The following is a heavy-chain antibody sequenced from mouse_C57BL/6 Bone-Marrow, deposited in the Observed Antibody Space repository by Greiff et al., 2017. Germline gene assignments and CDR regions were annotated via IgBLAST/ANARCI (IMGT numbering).Heavy chain of an antibody. CDR1: GFTFSSYA. CDR2: ISDGGSYT. D-gene: IGHD1-1*01. J-gene: IGHJ1*03. V-gene: IGHV5-4*01. Sequence: EVQVVESGGGLVKPGGSLKLSCAASGFTFSSYAMSWVRQTPEKRLEWVATISDGGSYTYYPDNVKGRFTISRDNAKNNLYLQMSHLKSEDTAMYYCARGFITTVVDWYFDVWGTGTTVTVSS. CDR3: ARGFITTVVDWYFDV.